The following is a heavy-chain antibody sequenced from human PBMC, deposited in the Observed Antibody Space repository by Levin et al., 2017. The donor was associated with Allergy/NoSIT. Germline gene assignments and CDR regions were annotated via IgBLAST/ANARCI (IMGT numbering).Heavy chain of an antibody. D-gene: IGHD6-13*01. CDR2: IYYIGST. Sequence: NASETLSLTCTVSGGSVSSSSYYWGWIRQPPGKGLEWIGSIYYIGSTYNNRSLKSRVTISVDTSKNQFSLKLNSVTAADTAVYYCARDKRDTSNWYARNWFDPWGQGTLVTVSS. CDR3: ARDKRDTSNWYARNWFDP. J-gene: IGHJ5*02. CDR1: GGSVSSSSYY. V-gene: IGHV4-39*07.